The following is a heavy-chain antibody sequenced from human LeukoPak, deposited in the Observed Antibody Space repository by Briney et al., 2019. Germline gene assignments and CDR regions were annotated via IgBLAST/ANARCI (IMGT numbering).Heavy chain of an antibody. D-gene: IGHD2-2*01. CDR3: AKEGASVGVPYFDY. J-gene: IGHJ4*02. CDR2: ISASGGT. V-gene: IGHV3-23*01. Sequence: GGSLRLSCAASGFTFSTYAMSWVRQAPGKGLEWVSGISASGGTYYADSVKGRLTISRDNSKNTLYLQMNSLRGEDTAVYYCAKEGASVGVPYFDYWGQGTLVTVSS. CDR1: GFTFSTYA.